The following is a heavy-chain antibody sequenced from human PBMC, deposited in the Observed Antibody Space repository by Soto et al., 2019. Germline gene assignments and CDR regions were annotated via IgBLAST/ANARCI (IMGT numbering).Heavy chain of an antibody. D-gene: IGHD6-6*01. Sequence: GASVKVSCKASGYTFTSYAMHWVRQAPGQRLEWMGWINAGNGNTKYSQKFQGRVTITRDTSASTAYMELSSLRSEDTALYYCARVGYSSSSLNWFDPWGQGTLVTVSS. CDR3: ARVGYSSSSLNWFDP. CDR1: GYTFTSYA. V-gene: IGHV1-3*01. J-gene: IGHJ5*02. CDR2: INAGNGNT.